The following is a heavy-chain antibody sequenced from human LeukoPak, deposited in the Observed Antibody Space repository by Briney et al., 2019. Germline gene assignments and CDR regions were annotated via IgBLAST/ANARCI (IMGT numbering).Heavy chain of an antibody. Sequence: SETLSLTCAVYGGSFSGYYWSWIRQPPGKGLEWIGEINHSGSTNYNPSLKSRVTISVDTSKNQFSLKLSSVTAADTAVYYCAREGGSGSYPPDYWGQGTLVTVPS. CDR3: AREGGSGSYPPDY. CDR2: INHSGST. V-gene: IGHV4-34*01. D-gene: IGHD3-10*01. J-gene: IGHJ4*02. CDR1: GGSFSGYY.